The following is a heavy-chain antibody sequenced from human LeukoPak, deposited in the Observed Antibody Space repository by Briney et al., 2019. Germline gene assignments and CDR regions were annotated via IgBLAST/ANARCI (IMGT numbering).Heavy chain of an antibody. D-gene: IGHD6-13*01. CDR2: ISSNGGST. CDR3: VRPNSRSWYASEYCQP. J-gene: IGHJ1*01. CDR1: GFTFSSYA. Sequence: GGSLRLSCSASGFTFSSYAIHWVRQAPGKGLECVSAISSNGGSTYYADSVKGRFTISRDNSKNTLYLQISTLRAEDTAVYNRVRPNSRSWYASEYCQPWGESTLVTVSS. V-gene: IGHV3-64D*06.